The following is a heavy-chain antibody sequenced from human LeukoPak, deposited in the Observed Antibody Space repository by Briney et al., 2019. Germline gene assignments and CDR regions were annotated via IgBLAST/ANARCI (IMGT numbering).Heavy chain of an antibody. Sequence: ASVKVSCTVSRYTLTALSMHSVRQAPGKGLEWMGGFDPEDGETIYAQKLQGRGTMTEDTTTDTAYMDLSSLRSEDTAVYYCAVGYCTNCVCYTIGYWGQGTLVTISS. J-gene: IGHJ4*02. CDR1: RYTLTALS. CDR2: FDPEDGET. CDR3: AVGYCTNCVCYTIGY. D-gene: IGHD2-8*01. V-gene: IGHV1-24*01.